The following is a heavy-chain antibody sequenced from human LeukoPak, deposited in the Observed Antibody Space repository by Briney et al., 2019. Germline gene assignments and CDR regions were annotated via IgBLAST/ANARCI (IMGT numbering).Heavy chain of an antibody. Sequence: SETLSLXCTVSGGSISSGSYYWSWIRQPAGKGLEWIGRIYTSGITNYNPSLKSRVTISVDTSKNQFSLKLSSVTAADTAVYYCARGPLEWGGYYSSYYYYYMDVWGKGTTVTVSS. J-gene: IGHJ6*03. CDR3: ARGPLEWGGYYSSYYYYYMDV. V-gene: IGHV4-61*02. D-gene: IGHD3-3*01. CDR1: GGSISSGSYY. CDR2: IYTSGIT.